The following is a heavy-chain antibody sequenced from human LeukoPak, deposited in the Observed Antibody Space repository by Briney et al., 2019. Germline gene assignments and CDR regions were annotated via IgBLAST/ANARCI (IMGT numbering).Heavy chain of an antibody. CDR2: ISYDGSNK. CDR1: GFTFSSYG. D-gene: IGHD2-21*02. J-gene: IGHJ6*02. Sequence: TGGSLRLSCAASGFTFSSYGMHWVRQAPGKGLEWVSVISYDGSNKYYADSVKGRFTISRDNSKNTLYLQMNSLRAEDTAVYYCAKVPYCGGDCYFLHYYYGMDVWGQGTTVTVSS. CDR3: AKVPYCGGDCYFLHYYYGMDV. V-gene: IGHV3-30*18.